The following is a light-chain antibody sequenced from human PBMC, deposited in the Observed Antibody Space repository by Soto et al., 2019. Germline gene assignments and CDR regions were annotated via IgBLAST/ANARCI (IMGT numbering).Light chain of an antibody. J-gene: IGKJ1*01. CDR2: SAS. CDR1: QTAARN. V-gene: IGKV3-15*01. CDR3: QQSNNWPWT. Sequence: EIVMKQSPATLSVSPGESATLSCRASQTAARNLAWYQQKRGQAPRLLIHSASTRATGVPARFSGSGSGTEFTLTVSSLQAEDFAVYFCQQSNNWPWTFGQGTRVE.